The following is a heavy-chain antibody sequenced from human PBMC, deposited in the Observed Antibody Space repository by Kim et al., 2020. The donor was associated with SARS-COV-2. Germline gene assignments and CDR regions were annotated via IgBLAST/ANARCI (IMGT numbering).Heavy chain of an antibody. CDR2: INHSGST. V-gene: IGHV4-34*01. D-gene: IGHD3-10*01. J-gene: IGHJ5*02. CDR3: ARGHGFGEENWFDP. CDR1: GGSFSGYY. Sequence: SETLSLTCAVYGGSFSGYYWSWIRQPPGKGLEWIGEINHSGSTNYNPSLKSRVTISVDTSKNQFSLKLSSVTAADTAVYYCARGHGFGEENWFDPWGQGTLVTVSS.